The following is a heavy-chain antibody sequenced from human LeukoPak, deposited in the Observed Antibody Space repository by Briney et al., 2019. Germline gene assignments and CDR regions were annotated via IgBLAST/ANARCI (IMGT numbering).Heavy chain of an antibody. CDR3: ARQVPKIINQYYMDV. V-gene: IGHV5-51*01. CDR2: IYPGDSDT. Sequence: GESLKIPCKTSGYTFPYYWIAWVRQMPGKGLEWMGIIYPGDSDTRYSPSFQGKVTFSAAKSISTAYLQWSSLKASDTAIYYCARQVPKIINQYYMDVWGKGTTVTVS. CDR1: GYTFPYYW. J-gene: IGHJ6*03. D-gene: IGHD1-14*01.